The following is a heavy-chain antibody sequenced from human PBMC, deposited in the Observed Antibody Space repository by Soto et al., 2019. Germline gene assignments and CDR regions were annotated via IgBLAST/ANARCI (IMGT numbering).Heavy chain of an antibody. D-gene: IGHD3-22*01. V-gene: IGHV1-69*02. J-gene: IGHJ3*02. CDR1: GGTFSSYT. CDR3: ARGTDYYDSSGPKDAFDI. Sequence: QVQLVQSGAEVKKPGSSVKVSCKASGGTFSSYTISWVRQAPGQGLEWMGRIIPILGIANYAQKFQGRVTITADKSTSTAYMELISLRSEDTAVYYCARGTDYYDSSGPKDAFDIWGQGTMVTVSS. CDR2: IIPILGIA.